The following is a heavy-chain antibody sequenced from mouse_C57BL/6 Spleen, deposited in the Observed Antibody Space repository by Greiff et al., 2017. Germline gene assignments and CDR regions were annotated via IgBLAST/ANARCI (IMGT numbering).Heavy chain of an antibody. V-gene: IGHV1-52*01. CDR2: IDPSDSET. CDR3: ARGKGVITTVVEQYWYFDV. Sequence: QVQLQQPGAELVRPGSSVKLSCKASGYTFTSYWMHWVKQRPIQGLEWIGNIDPSDSETHYNQKFKDKATLTVDKSSSTAYMQLSSLTSEDSAVDYCARGKGVITTVVEQYWYFDVWGTGTTVTVSS. CDR1: GYTFTSYW. J-gene: IGHJ1*03. D-gene: IGHD1-1*01.